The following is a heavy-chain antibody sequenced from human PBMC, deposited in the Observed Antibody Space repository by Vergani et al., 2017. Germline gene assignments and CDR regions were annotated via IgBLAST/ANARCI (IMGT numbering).Heavy chain of an antibody. D-gene: IGHD5-18*01. V-gene: IGHV3-30*04. CDR3: AKGEQLWFPNYFDY. CDR1: GFTFSTYA. CDR2: ISHDGSHK. Sequence: QVQLVESGGGVVQPGRSLRLSCAAPGFTFSTYAMHWVRQAPGKGLEWVAVISHDGSHKYYADSVKGRFTISRDNSKNTLYLQMNSLRAEDTAVYYCAKGEQLWFPNYFDYWGQGTLVTVSS. J-gene: IGHJ4*02.